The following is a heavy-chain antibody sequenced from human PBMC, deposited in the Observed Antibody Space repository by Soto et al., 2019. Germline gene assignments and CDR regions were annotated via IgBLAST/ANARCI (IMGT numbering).Heavy chain of an antibody. Sequence: EVQLVQSGGGLVKPGGSLRLSCAASGFTFSSYSMNWVRQAPGKGLEWVSSVSSSSSYIYYADSLKGRFTISRDNAKNQRVSKMKCPRGGDPAGDYLAGGGDSSGSWPRYWGQGTLVTVSS. CDR1: GFTFSSYS. D-gene: IGHD3-22*01. CDR2: VSSSSSYI. CDR3: AGGGDSSGSWPRY. V-gene: IGHV3-21*01. J-gene: IGHJ4*02.